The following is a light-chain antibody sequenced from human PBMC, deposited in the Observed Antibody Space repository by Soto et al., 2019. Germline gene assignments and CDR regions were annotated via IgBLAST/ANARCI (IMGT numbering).Light chain of an antibody. CDR2: LTS. V-gene: IGKV3-11*01. CDR3: HQRQSWPRT. J-gene: IGKJ1*01. CDR1: QALNTR. Sequence: EIVFTQSPATLSASPGDRVTHSCRASQALNTRLAWYQHRPGQAPRLLIYLTSNRAAGVPARFSAWGSETDFTLTISDVEPEDFAVYYCHQRQSWPRTLGQGTKVDIK.